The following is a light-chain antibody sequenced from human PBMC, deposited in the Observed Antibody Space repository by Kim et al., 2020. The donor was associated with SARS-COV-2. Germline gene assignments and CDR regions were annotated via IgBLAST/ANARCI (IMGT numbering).Light chain of an antibody. J-gene: IGLJ2*01. V-gene: IGLV2-8*01. CDR3: SSYAGSKNVV. CDR2: EVS. Sequence: GQSVTLSCNGTSSDVGGYNYVSWYQQHPGKAPKLMIYEVSKRPSGVPDRFSGSKSGNTASLTVSGLQAEDEADYYCSSYAGSKNVVFGGGTKVTVL. CDR1: SSDVGGYNY.